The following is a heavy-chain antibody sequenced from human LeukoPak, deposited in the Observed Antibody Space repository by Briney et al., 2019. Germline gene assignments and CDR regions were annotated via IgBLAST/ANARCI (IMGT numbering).Heavy chain of an antibody. Sequence: GESLKISCKGSGYNFTNYWIGWVRQLPGKGLEWMAIIYPSDSDTGYSPSFRGQVTISADKSISAAYLQWSSLKASDTAMYYCARRLRYSDGGYFDYWGQGTLVTVSS. J-gene: IGHJ4*02. CDR3: ARRLRYSDGGYFDY. D-gene: IGHD3-9*01. CDR2: IYPSDSDT. V-gene: IGHV5-51*01. CDR1: GYNFTNYW.